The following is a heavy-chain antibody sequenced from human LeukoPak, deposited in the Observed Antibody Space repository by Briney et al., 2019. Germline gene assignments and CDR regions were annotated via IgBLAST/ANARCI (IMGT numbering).Heavy chain of an antibody. Sequence: GGSLRLSCTVSGFTVSGNSMSWVRQAPGKGLEWVSFIYSGGNTHYSDSVKGRFTISRDNSKNTLYLQMNSLRAEDTAVYYCARRAGEYSHPHDYWGQGTLVTVSS. D-gene: IGHD4-17*01. CDR3: ARRAGEYSHPHDY. J-gene: IGHJ4*02. CDR2: IYSGGNT. CDR1: GFTVSGNS. V-gene: IGHV3-53*01.